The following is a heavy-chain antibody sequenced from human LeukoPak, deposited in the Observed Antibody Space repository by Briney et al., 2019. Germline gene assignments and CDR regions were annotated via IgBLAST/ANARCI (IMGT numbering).Heavy chain of an antibody. D-gene: IGHD2-15*01. V-gene: IGHV1-69*13. CDR3: ARADCSGGSCYSSWFDP. J-gene: IGHJ5*02. Sequence: SVTVSCKASGGTSSSYAISWVRQAPGQGLEWMGGIIPIFGTANYAQKFQGRVTITADESTSTAYMELSSLRSEDTAVYYCARADCSGGSCYSSWFDPWGQGTLVTVSS. CDR1: GGTSSSYA. CDR2: IIPIFGTA.